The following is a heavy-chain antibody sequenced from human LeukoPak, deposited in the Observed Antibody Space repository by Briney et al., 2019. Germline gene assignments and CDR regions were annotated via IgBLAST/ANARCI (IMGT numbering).Heavy chain of an antibody. D-gene: IGHD6-6*01. V-gene: IGHV4-61*02. J-gene: IGHJ4*02. CDR2: IYTSGST. Sequence: PSQTLSLTCTVSGGSISSGSYYWSWIRQPAGKGLEWIGRIYTSGSTNYNPSLKSRVTISVDTSKNQFSLKLSSVTAADTAVYYCARHGSSVDYWGQGTLVTVSS. CDR3: ARHGSSVDY. CDR1: GGSISSGSYY.